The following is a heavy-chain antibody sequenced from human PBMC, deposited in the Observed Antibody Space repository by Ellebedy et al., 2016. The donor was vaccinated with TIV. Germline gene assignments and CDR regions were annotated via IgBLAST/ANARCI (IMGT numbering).Heavy chain of an antibody. CDR1: GGTFSSYA. V-gene: IGHV1-69*06. D-gene: IGHD3-10*01. J-gene: IGHJ4*02. CDR3: AADLRGSGSQFDY. CDR2: IIPIFGTA. Sequence: SVKVSXXASGGTFSSYAISWVRQAPGQGLEWMGGIIPIFGTANYAQKFQGRVTITADKSTSTAYMELSSLRSEDTAVYYCAADLRGSGSQFDYWGQGTLVTVSS.